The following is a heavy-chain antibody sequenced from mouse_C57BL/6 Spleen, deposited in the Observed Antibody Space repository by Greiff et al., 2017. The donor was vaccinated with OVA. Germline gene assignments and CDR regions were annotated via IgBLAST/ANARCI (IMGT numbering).Heavy chain of an antibody. Sequence: QVHVKQPGAELVKPGASVKMSCKASGYTFTSYWITWVKQRPGQGLEWIGDIYPGSGSTNYNEKFKSKATLTVDTSSSTAYMQLSSLTSEDSAVYYCARTASSGGYYYAMDYWGQGTSVTVSS. V-gene: IGHV1-55*01. CDR2: IYPGSGST. D-gene: IGHD1-1*01. J-gene: IGHJ4*01. CDR3: ARTASSGGYYYAMDY. CDR1: GYTFTSYW.